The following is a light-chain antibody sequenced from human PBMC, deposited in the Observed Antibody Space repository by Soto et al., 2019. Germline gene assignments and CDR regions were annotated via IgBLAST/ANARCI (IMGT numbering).Light chain of an antibody. CDR2: AAS. CDR3: QQYGSSPLT. Sequence: EIVLTQSPGTLSLSPGERATLSCRASQSVSSSYLAWYQKKPGQAPRLLIYAASSRATGIPNWFSSRGSGTDFTLTSSRLEPDDFAVYYWQQYGSSPLTFGGGTKVEIK. V-gene: IGKV3-20*01. J-gene: IGKJ4*01. CDR1: QSVSSSY.